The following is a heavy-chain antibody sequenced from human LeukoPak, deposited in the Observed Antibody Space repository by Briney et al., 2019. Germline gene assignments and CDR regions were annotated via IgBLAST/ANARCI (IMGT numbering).Heavy chain of an antibody. D-gene: IGHD4/OR15-4a*01. Sequence: PSETLSLTCTVSGDSITDYYWSWIRQPPGKGLEWIGHAYDSGSTKYNPSLKGRATISVDTSKNQFSLQLSSVTAADAAIYYCARVRVTMVVYDAFDVWGQGTMVTVSS. J-gene: IGHJ3*01. CDR3: ARVRVTMVVYDAFDV. CDR2: AYDSGST. CDR1: GDSITDYY. V-gene: IGHV4-59*01.